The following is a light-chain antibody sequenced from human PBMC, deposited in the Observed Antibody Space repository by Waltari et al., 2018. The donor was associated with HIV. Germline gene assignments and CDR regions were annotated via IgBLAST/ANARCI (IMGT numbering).Light chain of an antibody. CDR1: QGIRND. J-gene: IGKJ1*01. CDR3: LQYNSHPWT. V-gene: IGKV1-17*01. Sequence: DVQMTQSPSSLSASVGDRVTTTCRASQGIRNDLGWYQQKPGKAPKRLMYAASQSGVPSRFSGSGSGTEFTLTISSLQPEDFATYYCLQYNSHPWTFGQGTKVEIK. CDR2: AAS.